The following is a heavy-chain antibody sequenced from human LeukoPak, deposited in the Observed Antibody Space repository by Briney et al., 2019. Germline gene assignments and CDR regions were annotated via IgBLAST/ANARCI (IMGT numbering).Heavy chain of an antibody. CDR3: ATDAGGMRLLLDDAFDI. CDR2: FDPEDGET. J-gene: IGHJ3*02. V-gene: IGHV1-24*01. CDR1: GYSFTGYY. Sequence: GASVKVSCEASGYSFTGYYLHWVRQAPGKGLEWMGGFDPEDGETIYAQKFQGRVTMTEDTSTDTAYMELSSLRSEDTAVYYCATDAGGMRLLLDDAFDIWGQGTMVTVSS. D-gene: IGHD3-22*01.